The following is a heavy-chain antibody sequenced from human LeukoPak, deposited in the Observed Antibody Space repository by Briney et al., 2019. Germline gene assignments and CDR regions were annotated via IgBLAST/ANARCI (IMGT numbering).Heavy chain of an antibody. V-gene: IGHV1-2*02. J-gene: IGHJ4*02. Sequence: ASVKVSCTASGYTFTGYYMHWVRQAPRQGLEWMGWINPNSGGTNYAQKFQGRVTMTRDTSISTAYMELSRLRSDDTAVYYCARHHFYPLRFGEVPFDYWGQGTLVTVSS. D-gene: IGHD3-10*01. CDR3: ARHHFYPLRFGEVPFDY. CDR1: GYTFTGYY. CDR2: INPNSGGT.